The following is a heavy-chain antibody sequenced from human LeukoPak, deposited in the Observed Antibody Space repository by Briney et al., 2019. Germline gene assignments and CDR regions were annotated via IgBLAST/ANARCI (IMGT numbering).Heavy chain of an antibody. J-gene: IGHJ4*02. CDR1: GFTFSSYW. D-gene: IGHD6-19*01. V-gene: IGHV3-7*04. Sequence: GGSLRLSCAASGFTFSSYWMSWLRQAPGKGLEWVANIKQDGSEKYYVDSVKGRFTISRDNAKNSLYLQMNSLRAEDTAVYYCARGIAVAVNDYWGQGTLVTVSS. CDR3: ARGIAVAVNDY. CDR2: IKQDGSEK.